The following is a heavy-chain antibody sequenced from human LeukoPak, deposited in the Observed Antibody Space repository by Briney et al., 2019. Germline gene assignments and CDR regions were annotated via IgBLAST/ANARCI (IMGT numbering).Heavy chain of an antibody. J-gene: IGHJ6*02. Sequence: GVSLRLSCAASGFTFSSYAMSWVRQAPGKGLEWVSGINGSGGTTYYADSVKGRFTISRDNSKNTVHVQMNSLRAEDTAVYYCAKKGESLDYFYMDVWGQGTTVTDSS. CDR1: GFTFSSYA. V-gene: IGHV3-23*01. D-gene: IGHD3-10*01. CDR2: INGSGGTT. CDR3: AKKGESLDYFYMDV.